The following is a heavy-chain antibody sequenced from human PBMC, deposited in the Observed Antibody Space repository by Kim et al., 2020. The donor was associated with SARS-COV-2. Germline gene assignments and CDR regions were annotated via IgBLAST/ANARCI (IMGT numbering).Heavy chain of an antibody. CDR3: TRGSPYFPFDF. Sequence: ASVNVSCKTSGYTFTSYGITWVRQAPGVGFEWMGWISPYSGATVYAQRFQGRVPMTRDRSANTAYMELRSLTPDDTAVCFCTRGSPYFPFDFWGQGTL. CDR1: GYTFTSYG. D-gene: IGHD3-10*01. J-gene: IGHJ4*02. V-gene: IGHV1-18*01. CDR2: ISPYSGAT.